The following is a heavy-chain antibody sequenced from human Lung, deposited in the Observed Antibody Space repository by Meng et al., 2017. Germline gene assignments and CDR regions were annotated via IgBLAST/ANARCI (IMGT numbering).Heavy chain of an antibody. CDR2: INHSGST. CDR3: ARGPTTMAHDFDY. J-gene: IGHJ4*02. V-gene: IGHV4-34*01. CDR1: GGSLSDYD. Sequence: VQLRRGGAGLFKPSATLPLTLLVLGGSLSDYDWSWIRRPPGKGREWIGEINHSGSTNYNPSLESRATITVDTPQNNLSLKLSSVTAADSAVYYCARGPTTMAHDFDYWGQGTLVTVSS. D-gene: IGHD4-11*01.